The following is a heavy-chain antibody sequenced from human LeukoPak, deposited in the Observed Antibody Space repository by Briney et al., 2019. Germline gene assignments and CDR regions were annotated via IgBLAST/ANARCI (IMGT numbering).Heavy chain of an antibody. V-gene: IGHV3-30-3*01. CDR3: AREVGIYNYDFWSGYFRD. D-gene: IGHD3-3*01. CDR2: ISYDGSNK. CDR1: GFTFSSYA. J-gene: IGHJ4*02. Sequence: GRSLRLSCAASGFTFSSYAMHWVRQAPGKGLEWVAVISYDGSNKYYADSVKGRFTISRDNSKNTLYLQMNSLRAEDTAVYYCAREVGIYNYDFWSGYFRDWGQGTLVTVSS.